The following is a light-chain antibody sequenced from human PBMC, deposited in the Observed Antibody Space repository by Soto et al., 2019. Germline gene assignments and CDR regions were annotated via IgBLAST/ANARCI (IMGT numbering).Light chain of an antibody. V-gene: IGKV1-5*03. Sequence: DIQMTQSPSTLSASVGERATITCRASQSISSRLAWYQQKPGKAPKLLIYKASSLESGVPSRFSGSGSGTESPPTISSLHHDYLATYYRQHYNSYPLTFGQGTKVEIK. J-gene: IGKJ1*01. CDR3: QHYNSYPLT. CDR1: QSISSR. CDR2: KAS.